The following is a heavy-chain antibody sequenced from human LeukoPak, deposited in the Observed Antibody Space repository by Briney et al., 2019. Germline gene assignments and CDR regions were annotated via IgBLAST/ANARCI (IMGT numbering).Heavy chain of an antibody. CDR3: AKDPFTFDGDYGDT. J-gene: IGHJ4*02. D-gene: IGHD4-17*01. CDR2: ISKSDDRT. Sequence: GGSLRLSCVASGFTLSGYDMMWVRQGPGKGLEWVSSISKSDDRTYYADSVKGRFTISRDKSKSTVYLQMSSLRVDDTAVYYCAKDPFTFDGDYGDTWGQGTLVTVSS. CDR1: GFTLSGYD. V-gene: IGHV3-23*01.